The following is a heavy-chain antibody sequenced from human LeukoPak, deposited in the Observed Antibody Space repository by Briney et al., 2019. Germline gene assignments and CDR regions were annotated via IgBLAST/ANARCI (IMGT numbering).Heavy chain of an antibody. CDR1: GFTFSSYG. V-gene: IGHV3-30*02. CDR2: IRYDGSNK. CDR3: AKETPVLRFLEWGFSEPFDY. Sequence: GGSLRLSCAASGFTFSSYGMHWVRQAPGKGLEWVAFIRYDGSNKYYADSVKGRFTISRDNSKNTLYLQMNSLRAEDTAVYYCAKETPVLRFLEWGFSEPFDYWGQGTLVTVSS. D-gene: IGHD3-3*01. J-gene: IGHJ4*02.